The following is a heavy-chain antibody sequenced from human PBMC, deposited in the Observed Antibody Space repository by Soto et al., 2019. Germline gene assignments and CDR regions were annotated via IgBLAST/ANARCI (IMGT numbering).Heavy chain of an antibody. V-gene: IGHV3-30-3*01. Sequence: QVQLVESGGGVVQPGRSLSLSCAASGFTFSSYAMHWVRQAPGKGLEWVAVISYDGSNKYYADSVKGRFTISRDNSKNTLYLQMNSLRAEDTAVYYCARDSNMITFGGVIAFNFDYWGQGTLVIVSS. CDR3: ARDSNMITFGGVIAFNFDY. J-gene: IGHJ4*02. D-gene: IGHD3-16*02. CDR1: GFTFSSYA. CDR2: ISYDGSNK.